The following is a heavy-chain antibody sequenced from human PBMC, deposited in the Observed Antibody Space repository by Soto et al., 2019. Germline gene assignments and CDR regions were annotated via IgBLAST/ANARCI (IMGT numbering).Heavy chain of an antibody. Sequence: PSETLSLTCAVFGGSFSGYYWSWICQPPGKGLEWIGEINHSGSTNYNPSLKSRVTISVDTSKNQFSLKLSSVTAADTAVYYCARGHSFPGYCSGGSCLFDNWGQGTLVTVSS. CDR3: ARGHSFPGYCSGGSCLFDN. CDR2: INHSGST. CDR1: GGSFSGYY. D-gene: IGHD2-15*01. V-gene: IGHV4-34*01. J-gene: IGHJ4*02.